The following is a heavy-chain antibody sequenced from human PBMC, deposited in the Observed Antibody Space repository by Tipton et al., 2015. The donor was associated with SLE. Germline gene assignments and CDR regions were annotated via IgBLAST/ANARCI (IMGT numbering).Heavy chain of an antibody. V-gene: IGHV3-43*02. Sequence: SLRLSCAASGFTFDDYAMHWVRQAPGKGLEWVSLISGDGGSTYYADSVKGRFTISRDNSKNSLYLQMNSLRTEDTALYYCAKDARGYSYGYGFDYWGQGTLVTVSS. CDR1: GFTFDDYA. CDR3: AKDARGYSYGYGFDY. J-gene: IGHJ4*02. D-gene: IGHD5-18*01. CDR2: ISGDGGST.